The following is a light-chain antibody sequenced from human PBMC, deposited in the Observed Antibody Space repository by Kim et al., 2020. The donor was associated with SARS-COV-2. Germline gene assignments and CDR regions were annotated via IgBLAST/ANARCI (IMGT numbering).Light chain of an antibody. J-gene: IGLJ6*01. CDR2: QDT. V-gene: IGLV3-1*01. CDR1: KLGDKY. CDR3: LAWDSTTTYV. Sequence: SYELTQPPSVSVSPGQTASITCSGDKLGDKYACWYQQKPGQSPVLVIYQDTKRPSGIPERFSGSNSGNTATLTISGTQAIDEADYYCLAWDSTTTYVFG.